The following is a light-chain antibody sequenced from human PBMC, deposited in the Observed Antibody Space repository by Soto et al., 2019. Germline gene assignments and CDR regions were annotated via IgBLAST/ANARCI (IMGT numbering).Light chain of an antibody. Sequence: DIVMTQSPDSLAVSLGERATINCKSSQSVFYTSNSRNYLAWYQQRPGQAPKLLISWASTREFGVPDRFSGSGSGTDFTRTISGLQAEDVAVYYCKHCYSIPLTFGGGTKGEIK. CDR1: QSVFYTSNSRNY. J-gene: IGKJ4*01. V-gene: IGKV4-1*01. CDR2: WAS. CDR3: KHCYSIPLT.